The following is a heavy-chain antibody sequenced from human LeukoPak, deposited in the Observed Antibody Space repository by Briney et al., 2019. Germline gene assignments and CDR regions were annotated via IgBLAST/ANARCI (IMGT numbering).Heavy chain of an antibody. CDR1: GFTFSSYA. CDR2: ISGSGGST. D-gene: IGHD3-22*01. J-gene: IGHJ4*02. V-gene: IGHV3-23*01. Sequence: QAGGSLRLSCAASGFTFSSYAMSWVRQAPGKGLEWVSAISGSGGSTYYADSVKGRFTISRDNSKNTLYLQMNSLRAEDTAVYYCAKDEYSSGYFDYWGQGTLVTVSS. CDR3: AKDEYSSGYFDY.